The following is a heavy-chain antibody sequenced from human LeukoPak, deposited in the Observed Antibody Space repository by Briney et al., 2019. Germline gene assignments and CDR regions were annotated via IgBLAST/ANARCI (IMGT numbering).Heavy chain of an antibody. D-gene: IGHD6-13*01. CDR3: AIVTSSSWYFDY. J-gene: IGHJ4*02. V-gene: IGHV3-23*01. CDR1: GFTFSSYA. Sequence: GGSLRLSCAASGFTFSSYAMSWVRQAPGKGLEWVSAISGSGGSTYYADSVKGRFTISRDNSKNTLYLQMNSLSAEDTAVYYCAIVTSSSWYFDYWGQGTLVTVSS. CDR2: ISGSGGST.